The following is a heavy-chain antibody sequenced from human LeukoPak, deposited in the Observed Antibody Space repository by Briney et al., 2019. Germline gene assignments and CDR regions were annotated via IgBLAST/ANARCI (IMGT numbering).Heavy chain of an antibody. V-gene: IGHV1-2*02. CDR1: GYTFTGYY. Sequence: ASVKVSCKASGYTFTGYYMHWVRQAPGQGLEWMGWINPSSGGTNYAQKFQGRVTMTRDTSISTAYMELSRLRSDDTAVYYCARGGTDIVVVPAAIEIDYWGQGTLVTVSS. J-gene: IGHJ4*02. D-gene: IGHD2-2*01. CDR2: INPSSGGT. CDR3: ARGGTDIVVVPAAIEIDY.